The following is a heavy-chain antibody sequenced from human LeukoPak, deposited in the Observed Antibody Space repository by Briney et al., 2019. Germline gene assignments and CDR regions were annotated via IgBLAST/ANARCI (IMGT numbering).Heavy chain of an antibody. Sequence: GGSLRLSCAASGFTFSSYSMNWVRQAPGKGLEWVSYISSSSSTIYYTDSVKGRFTISRDNAKNSLYLQMNSLRAEDTAVYYCAREEVSGWYYFDYWGQGTLVTVSS. CDR2: ISSSSSTI. J-gene: IGHJ4*02. CDR3: AREEVSGWYYFDY. V-gene: IGHV3-48*04. CDR1: GFTFSSYS. D-gene: IGHD6-19*01.